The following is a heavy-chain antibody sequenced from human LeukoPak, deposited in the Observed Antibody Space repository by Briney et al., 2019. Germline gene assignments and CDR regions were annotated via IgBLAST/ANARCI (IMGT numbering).Heavy chain of an antibody. CDR2: ISYDGSNK. J-gene: IGHJ4*02. CDR3: AKGDGSEIDYGDYSADY. CDR1: GFTFSSYS. Sequence: PGGSLRLSCAASGFTFSSYSMNWVRQAPGKGLEWVAVISYDGSNKYYADSVKGRFTISRDNSKNTLYLQMNSLRAEDTAVYYCAKGDGSEIDYGDYSADYWGQGTLVTVSS. D-gene: IGHD4-17*01. V-gene: IGHV3-30*18.